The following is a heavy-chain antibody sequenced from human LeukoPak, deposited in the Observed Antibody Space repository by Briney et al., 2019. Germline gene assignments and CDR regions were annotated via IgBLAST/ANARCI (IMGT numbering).Heavy chain of an antibody. CDR2: ISYDGTNK. CDR3: ARDMVRGISSSLNTFDY. J-gene: IGHJ4*02. V-gene: IGHV3-30*04. CDR1: GFTFSSYA. Sequence: GGSLRLSCAASGFTFSSYAMHWVRQAPGKGLEWVALISYDGTNKYYADSVKGRFTISRDNSKNTLYLQMNSLRAEDTAVYYCARDMVRGISSSLNTFDYWGQGTLVTVSS. D-gene: IGHD3-10*01.